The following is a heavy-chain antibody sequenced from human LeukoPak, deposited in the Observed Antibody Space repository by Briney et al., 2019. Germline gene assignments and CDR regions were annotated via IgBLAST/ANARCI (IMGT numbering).Heavy chain of an antibody. V-gene: IGHV1-18*01. J-gene: IGHJ4*02. CDR1: GYTFTSYD. CDR2: ISVRTGNI. D-gene: IGHD2-21*01. CDR3: ARGVFDWYEEF. Sequence: ASVKVSCKASGYTFTSYDISWVRQAPGQGLEWMGWISVRTGNINYAQNLQGRVTMTTDTSTSTAYLEVRSLRSDDTAVYYCARGVFDWYEEFWGQGTLVTVSS.